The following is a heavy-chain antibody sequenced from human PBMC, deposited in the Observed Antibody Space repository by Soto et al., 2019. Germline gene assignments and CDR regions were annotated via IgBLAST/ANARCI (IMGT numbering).Heavy chain of an antibody. J-gene: IGHJ4*02. CDR2: INQDGSEK. CDR1: GFTFSTYW. CDR3: SRSLNS. Sequence: GGSLRLSCAASGFTFSTYWMDWVRQTPGKGLEWVASINQDGSEKNYVDSVKGRFTIYRGNARNSLYLQMSSLTAEDSALYYCSRSLNSWGQGTLVTVSS. V-gene: IGHV3-7*01.